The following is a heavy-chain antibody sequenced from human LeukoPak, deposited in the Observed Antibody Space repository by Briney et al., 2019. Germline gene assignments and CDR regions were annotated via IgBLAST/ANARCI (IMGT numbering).Heavy chain of an antibody. CDR3: ARAKWELQRPDAFDI. CDR1: GFTFSIYS. Sequence: GGSLRLSCAASGFTFSIYSMNWVRQAPGKGLEWVSYISSSGSTIHYADSVKGRFTISRDNAKNSLYLQMNSLRAEDTAVYYCARAKWELQRPDAFDIWGQGTMVTVSS. V-gene: IGHV3-48*01. J-gene: IGHJ3*02. D-gene: IGHD1-26*01. CDR2: ISSSGSTI.